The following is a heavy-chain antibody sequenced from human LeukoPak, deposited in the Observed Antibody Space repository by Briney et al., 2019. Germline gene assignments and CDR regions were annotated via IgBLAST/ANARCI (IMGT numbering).Heavy chain of an antibody. CDR3: ARGYSLRGAFDI. V-gene: IGHV3-7*01. Sequence: PGGSLRLSCAASGFTFNTYWMNWVRQAPGKGLEWVAIMNQDGSEKYYVDSLKGRFTTSRDSAKNSLYLQMSSLRAEDTAVYYCARGYSLRGAFDIWGHGTMVTVSS. D-gene: IGHD2-15*01. CDR2: MNQDGSEK. CDR1: GFTFNTYW. J-gene: IGHJ3*02.